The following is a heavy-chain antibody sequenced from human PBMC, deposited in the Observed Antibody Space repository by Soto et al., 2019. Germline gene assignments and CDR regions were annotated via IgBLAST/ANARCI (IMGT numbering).Heavy chain of an antibody. CDR2: INAGNGNT. D-gene: IGHD1-26*01. CDR3: ARGMGILWEPESAFDI. J-gene: IGHJ3*02. V-gene: IGHV1-3*01. Sequence: ASVKVSCKASGYTFTSYARHWVRQAPGQRLEWMGWINAGNGNTKYSQKFQGRVTITRDTSASTAYMELSSLRSEDTAVYYCARGMGILWEPESAFDIWGQGTMVTVSS. CDR1: GYTFTSYA.